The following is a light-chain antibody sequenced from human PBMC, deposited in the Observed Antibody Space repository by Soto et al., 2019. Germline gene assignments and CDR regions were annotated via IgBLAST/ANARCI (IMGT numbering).Light chain of an antibody. J-gene: IGKJ3*01. Sequence: EIVLTQSPGTLSLSPGERATLSSTARQSVSSTYLAWYPQKPGQAPRLLIYGASSSATGIPGRFSGRGSGTDFTRTISRLEPEDFAVYDCQQYDRSPIFTFGPGTKMDIK. V-gene: IGKV3-20*01. CDR3: QQYDRSPIFT. CDR1: QSVSSTY. CDR2: GAS.